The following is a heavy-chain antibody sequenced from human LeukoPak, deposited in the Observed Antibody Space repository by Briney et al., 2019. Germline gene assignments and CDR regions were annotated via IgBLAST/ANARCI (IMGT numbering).Heavy chain of an antibody. D-gene: IGHD2-15*01. V-gene: IGHV3-23*01. CDR2: VSGSGDFT. Sequence: PGGSLRLSCEGSGFTFKTYATSWVRQAPGKGLEWVSGVSGSGDFTDYADSVKGRFTISRDNPKNTLFLQMSSLRVEDTAIYYCAKERFCSGGSCYASHDLHWGQGILVTVSS. CDR3: AKERFCSGGSCYASHDLH. CDR1: GFTFKTYA. J-gene: IGHJ4*02.